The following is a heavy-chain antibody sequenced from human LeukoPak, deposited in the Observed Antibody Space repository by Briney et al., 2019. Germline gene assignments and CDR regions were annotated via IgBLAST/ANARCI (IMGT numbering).Heavy chain of an antibody. D-gene: IGHD3-10*01. Sequence: PGGSLRLSCAASGFTFSDYYMSWIRQAPGKGLEWVSYISSSGSTIYYADSVKGRFTISRDNAKNSLYLQMNSLRAEDTAVYYCAREVTVRGVIYITRYMDVWGKGTTVTISS. J-gene: IGHJ6*03. CDR3: AREVTVRGVIYITRYMDV. V-gene: IGHV3-11*01. CDR2: ISSSGSTI. CDR1: GFTFSDYY.